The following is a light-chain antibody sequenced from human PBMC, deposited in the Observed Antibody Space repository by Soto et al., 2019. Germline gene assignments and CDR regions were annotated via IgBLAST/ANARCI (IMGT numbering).Light chain of an antibody. V-gene: IGKV1-5*01. J-gene: IGKJ1*01. CDR2: DAS. Sequence: DIQMTQSPSTLSASVGDRVTITCRASQSISSWLAWYQQKPGKAPKLLIYDASTLESGVPSRFSGGGTGADFTLTISSLQPDDFATYYCQQYKTNPWTFGQGTKVEIK. CDR3: QQYKTNPWT. CDR1: QSISSW.